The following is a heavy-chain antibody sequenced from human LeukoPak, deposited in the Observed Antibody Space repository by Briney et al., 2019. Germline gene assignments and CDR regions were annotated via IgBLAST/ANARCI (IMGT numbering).Heavy chain of an antibody. CDR1: GFTFSSYE. V-gene: IGHV3-48*03. CDR3: AELGLTMIGCV. D-gene: IGHD3-10*02. Sequence: GSLRLSCAASGFTFSSYEMNWVRQAPGKGLEWVSYISSSGSTIYYADSVKGRFTISRDNAKNSLYLQMNSLRAEDTAVYYCAELGLTMIGCVWGKGTTVTISS. J-gene: IGHJ6*04. CDR2: ISSSGSTI.